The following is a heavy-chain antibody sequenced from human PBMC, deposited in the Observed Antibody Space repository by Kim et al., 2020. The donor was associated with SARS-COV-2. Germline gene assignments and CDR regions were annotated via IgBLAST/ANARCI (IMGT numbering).Heavy chain of an antibody. CDR3: ARAPHGRLLWFGELLYPDGDYYYGMDV. D-gene: IGHD3-10*01. CDR2: IWYDGSNK. V-gene: IGHV3-33*01. CDR1: GFTFSSYG. J-gene: IGHJ6*02. Sequence: GGSLRLSCAASGFTFSSYGMHWVRQAPGKGLEWVAVIWYDGSNKYYADSVKGRFTISRDNSKNTLYLQMNSLRAEDTAVYYCARAPHGRLLWFGELLYPDGDYYYGMDVWGQGTTVTVSS.